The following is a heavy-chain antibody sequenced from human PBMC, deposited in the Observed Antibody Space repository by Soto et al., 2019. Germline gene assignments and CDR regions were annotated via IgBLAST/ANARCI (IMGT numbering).Heavy chain of an antibody. D-gene: IGHD1-1*01. Sequence: GGSLRLSCAASGFTFSSYAMHWVRQAPGKGLEWVAVISYDGSNKYYADSVKGRFTISRDNSKNTLYLQMNSLRAEDTAVYYCARDGTTIGMNDAFDIWGQGTMVTVSS. V-gene: IGHV3-30-3*01. CDR2: ISYDGSNK. J-gene: IGHJ3*02. CDR3: ARDGTTIGMNDAFDI. CDR1: GFTFSSYA.